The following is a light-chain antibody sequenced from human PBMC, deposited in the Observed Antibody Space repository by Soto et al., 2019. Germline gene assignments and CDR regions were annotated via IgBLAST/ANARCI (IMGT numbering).Light chain of an antibody. CDR2: GVS. CDR1: RSDVGGHHF. J-gene: IGLJ3*02. CDR3: SSYTTRFNGV. Sequence: QSALTQPASVSRSPGQSITISCNGGRSDVGGHHFVSWFQQQPGKAPKFIIYGVSNRPSGISNRFSGSKSGNTASLTIAVLQPEDEADYYCSSYTTRFNGVFGGGTKLHVL. V-gene: IGLV2-14*01.